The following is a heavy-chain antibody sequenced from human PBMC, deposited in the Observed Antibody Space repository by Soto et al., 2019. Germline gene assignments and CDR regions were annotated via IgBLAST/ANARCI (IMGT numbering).Heavy chain of an antibody. CDR2: IMPIFGGP. Sequence: QVPLVQSGAEVKKPGSSLKVSCKASGGIFSDFSFSWVRQAPGQGLEWMGGIMPIFGGPDYAQRFRGRVTITADEVTKTAFMELRGLTSEDTATYYCASSLRMPGIGNYYYGMDVWGQGTTVTVSS. CDR3: ASSLRMPGIGNYYYGMDV. CDR1: GGIFSDFS. V-gene: IGHV1-69*12. D-gene: IGHD6-13*01. J-gene: IGHJ6*02.